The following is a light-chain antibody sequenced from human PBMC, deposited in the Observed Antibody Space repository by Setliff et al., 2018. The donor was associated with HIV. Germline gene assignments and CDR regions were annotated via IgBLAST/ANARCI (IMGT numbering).Light chain of an antibody. CDR2: NND. J-gene: IGLJ1*01. CDR1: HSNIGSNT. CDR3: AAWDVGLNAFYV. V-gene: IGLV1-44*01. Sequence: QSVLTQPPPTSGTPGHRVIISCSGSHSNIGSNTVNWFQQLPGTAPKLLIYNNDQRPSGVPDRFSGSKSGTSASLAISGLQSEDEAEYYCAAWDVGLNAFYVFGTGTKVTVL.